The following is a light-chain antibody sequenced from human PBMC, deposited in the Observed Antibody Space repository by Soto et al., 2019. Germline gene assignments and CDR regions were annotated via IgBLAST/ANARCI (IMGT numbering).Light chain of an antibody. CDR2: GGT. Sequence: EIVLTQSPGTLSLSPGERATLSCRASQSVTRGYLAWYQQKPGQTPRLLIYGGTSRATDTPARFSGSGSGKDFTLTISRLEAEDFAVYYCQQHDNSPTTFGQGTKVEIK. CDR1: QSVTRGY. V-gene: IGKV3-20*01. CDR3: QQHDNSPTT. J-gene: IGKJ1*01.